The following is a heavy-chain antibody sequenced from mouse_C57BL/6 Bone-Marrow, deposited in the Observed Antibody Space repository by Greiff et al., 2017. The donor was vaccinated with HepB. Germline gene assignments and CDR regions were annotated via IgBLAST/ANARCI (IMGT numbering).Heavy chain of an antibody. D-gene: IGHD1-1*01. V-gene: IGHV3-6*01. J-gene: IGHJ3*01. CDR1: GYSITSGYY. Sequence: VQLQQSGPGLVKPSQSLSLTCSVTGYSITSGYYWNWIRQFPGNKLEWMGYISYDGSNNYNPSLKNRISITRDTSKNQFFLKLNSVTTEDTATYYCAREGYYGSSSAWFAYWGQGTLVTVSA. CDR2: ISYDGSN. CDR3: AREGYYGSSSAWFAY.